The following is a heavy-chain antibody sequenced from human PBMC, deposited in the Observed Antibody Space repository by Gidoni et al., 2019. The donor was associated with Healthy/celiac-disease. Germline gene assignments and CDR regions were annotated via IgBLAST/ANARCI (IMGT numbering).Heavy chain of an antibody. CDR1: GGSISSGSYY. V-gene: IGHV4-61*02. J-gene: IGHJ4*02. D-gene: IGHD1-7*01. Sequence: QVQLQESGPGLVKPSQTLSLTCTVAGGSISSGSYYWSLIRQPAGKGLEWIGRIYTSGSTNYNPSLKSRVTMSVDTSKNQFSLKLSSVTAADTAVYYCARGETGTRPFDYWGQGTLVTVSS. CDR3: ARGETGTRPFDY. CDR2: IYTSGST.